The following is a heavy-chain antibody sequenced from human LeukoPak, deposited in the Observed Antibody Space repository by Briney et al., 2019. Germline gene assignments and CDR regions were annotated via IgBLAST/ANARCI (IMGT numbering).Heavy chain of an antibody. CDR2: INHSGST. D-gene: IGHD2-2*01. J-gene: IGHJ5*02. CDR1: GGSFSGYY. Sequence: SETLSLTCAVDGGSFSGYYWSWICQPPGKGLEWIGEINHSGSTNYNPSLKSRVTTSVDTSKNQFSLKLSSVTAADTAVYYCARRKRSGCSSTSCLLNWFDPWGQGTLVTVSS. CDR3: ARRKRSGCSSTSCLLNWFDP. V-gene: IGHV4-34*01.